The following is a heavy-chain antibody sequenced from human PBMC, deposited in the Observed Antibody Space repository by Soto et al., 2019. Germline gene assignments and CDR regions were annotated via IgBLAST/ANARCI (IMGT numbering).Heavy chain of an antibody. V-gene: IGHV4-59*01. Sequence: SETLSLTCTVSGGSIGSYYWTWIRQPPGKGLEWIGHIYYTGSTNYNPSLKSRVTISIDTSENQFSLKLNSGTAADTAVYYCARQSDDSSGYYSALGLDVWGKGTTVTVS. CDR3: ARQSDDSSGYYSALGLDV. D-gene: IGHD3-22*01. J-gene: IGHJ6*04. CDR1: GGSIGSYY. CDR2: IYYTGST.